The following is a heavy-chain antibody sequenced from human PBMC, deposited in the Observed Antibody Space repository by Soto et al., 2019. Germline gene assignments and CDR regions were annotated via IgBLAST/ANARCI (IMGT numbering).Heavy chain of an antibody. J-gene: IGHJ5*02. CDR3: AKNQGVELVPLATVDWFDP. CDR1: GFTFRNFA. D-gene: IGHD1-26*01. V-gene: IGHV3-23*01. Sequence: GGSPRLSCAASGFTFRNFAMTWVRQAPGKGLEWISSISGSGFKKYYADSVKGRFTISRDNSKSTVYLELNNLSAEDTAVYHCAKNQGVELVPLATVDWFDPWGQGSVVTVSS. CDR2: ISGSGFKK.